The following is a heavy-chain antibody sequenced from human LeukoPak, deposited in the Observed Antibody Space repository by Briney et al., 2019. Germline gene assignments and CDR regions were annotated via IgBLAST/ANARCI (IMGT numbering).Heavy chain of an antibody. CDR1: GGSISSYY. V-gene: IGHV5-51*01. CDR3: ARLPLGVADNIGILFDY. D-gene: IGHD3-16*01. CDR2: IYPGDSDT. Sequence: ETLSLTCTVSGGSISSYYWSWIRQPPGKGLEWMGIIYPGDSDTRYSPSFQGQVTISADKSISTAYLQWSSLKASDTAMYYCARLPLGVADNIGILFDYWGQGTLVTVSS. J-gene: IGHJ4*02.